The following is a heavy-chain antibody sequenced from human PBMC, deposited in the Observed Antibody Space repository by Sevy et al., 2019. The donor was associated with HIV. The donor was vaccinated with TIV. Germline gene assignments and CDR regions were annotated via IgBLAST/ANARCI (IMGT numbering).Heavy chain of an antibody. V-gene: IGHV1-2*02. CDR3: ARDSSGDWFDP. CDR2: INPNSGGT. CDR1: GYTFTGYY. D-gene: IGHD6-19*01. Sequence: ASVQVSCKASGYTFTGYYMHWVRPAPGQGLAWMGWINPNSGGTNYEQKFQGRVTMNRDTYISTAYMELSRLRSDDTAVYYCARDSSGDWFDPWGQGTLVTVSS. J-gene: IGHJ5*02.